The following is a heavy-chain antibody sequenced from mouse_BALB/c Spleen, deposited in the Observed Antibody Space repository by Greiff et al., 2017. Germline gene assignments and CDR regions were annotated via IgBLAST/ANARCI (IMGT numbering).Heavy chain of an antibody. J-gene: IGHJ4*01. D-gene: IGHD2-3*01. CDR1: GYTFTSYY. Sequence: QVQLQQPGAELVKPGASVKLSCKASGYTFTSYYMYWVKQRPGQGLEWIGGINPSNGGTNFNEKFKSKATLTVDKSSSTAYMQLSSLTSEDSAVYYCTRRGDGYFYAMDYWGQGTSVTVSS. CDR3: TRRGDGYFYAMDY. CDR2: INPSNGGT. V-gene: IGHV1S81*02.